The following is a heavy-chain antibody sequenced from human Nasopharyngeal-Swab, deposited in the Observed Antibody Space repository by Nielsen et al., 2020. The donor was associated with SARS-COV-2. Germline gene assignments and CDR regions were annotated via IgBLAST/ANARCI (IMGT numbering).Heavy chain of an antibody. CDR3: ARSGYSSRHYDN. Sequence: ASVKVSCKASGYTFTSYAVNWVRQAPGQGLEWMGWINTNTGNANYAHGFTGRFVFSLDTSVTTAYVEIIRLEAEDTAVYYCARSGYSSRHYDNWGQGTLVTVSS. CDR1: GYTFTSYA. V-gene: IGHV7-4-1*02. CDR2: INTNTGNA. D-gene: IGHD6-13*01. J-gene: IGHJ4*02.